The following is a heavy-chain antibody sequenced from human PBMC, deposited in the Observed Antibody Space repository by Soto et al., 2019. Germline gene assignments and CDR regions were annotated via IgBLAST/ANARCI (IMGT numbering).Heavy chain of an antibody. V-gene: IGHV3-74*01. J-gene: IGHJ6*02. CDR2: IHSGGSST. Sequence: PGGSLRLSCAASGFTFSSYWMHWVRQAPGKGLVWVSRIHSGGSSTSYADSVKGRFTISRDNAKNTLFLRMNSLRAEDTAVYYCARDLGNVLMVYTIGHYYYYGMDVWGQGTTVTVSS. D-gene: IGHD2-8*01. CDR1: GFTFSSYW. CDR3: ARDLGNVLMVYTIGHYYYYGMDV.